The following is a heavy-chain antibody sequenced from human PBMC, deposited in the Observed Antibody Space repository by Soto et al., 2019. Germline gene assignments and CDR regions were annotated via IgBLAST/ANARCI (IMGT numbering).Heavy chain of an antibody. CDR3: ARDAHSSGWYQSYYFDY. D-gene: IGHD6-19*01. Sequence: LRLSCAASGFTFSDYYMSWIRQAPGKGLEWVSYISSSGSTIYYADSVKGRFTISRDNAKNSLYLQMNSLRAEDTAVYYCARDAHSSGWYQSYYFDYWGQGTLVTVSS. CDR2: ISSSGSTI. J-gene: IGHJ4*02. CDR1: GFTFSDYY. V-gene: IGHV3-11*01.